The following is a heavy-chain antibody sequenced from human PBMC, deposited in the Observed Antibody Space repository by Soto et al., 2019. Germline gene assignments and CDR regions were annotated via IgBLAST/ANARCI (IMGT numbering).Heavy chain of an antibody. CDR2: IWYDESNK. J-gene: IGHJ6*02. D-gene: IGHD3-22*01. CDR1: GFTFSLYG. CDR3: ARSPYTSGRHYGMDV. Sequence: GGSLRLSCAASGFTFSLYGMQWVRQAPGKGLEWVAVIWYDESNKYYADSVKGRFTISRDNSKNTLYLQMSGLTAEDTAVYYCARSPYTSGRHYGMDVWGQGTTVTVSS. V-gene: IGHV3-33*01.